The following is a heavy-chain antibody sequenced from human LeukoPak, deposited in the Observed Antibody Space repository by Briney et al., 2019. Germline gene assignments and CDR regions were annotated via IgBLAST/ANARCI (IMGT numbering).Heavy chain of an antibody. J-gene: IGHJ4*02. D-gene: IGHD1-7*01. V-gene: IGHV3-7*01. CDR3: ARVLGGTTVDY. CDR2: IKQDGSER. Sequence: GGSLRLCCAASGFTFSTYWMSWVRQAPGKGLEWVANIKQDGSERHYVDSVKGRFTISRDNAKNSLYLQMNSLRAEDTAVYYCARVLGGTTVDYWGQGTLVTVSS. CDR1: GFTFSTYW.